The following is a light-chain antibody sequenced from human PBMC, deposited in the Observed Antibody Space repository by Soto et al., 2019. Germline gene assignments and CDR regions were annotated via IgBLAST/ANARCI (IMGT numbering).Light chain of an antibody. V-gene: IGKV3-15*01. CDR1: QSVNSN. CDR3: QQFNKWPVIT. Sequence: EIVMTQSPATLSVSPGDRATLSCRASQSVNSNLAWYQQKPGQAPRLLMYGASTRATGIPARFSGSGSGTEFTLTISNLQSEDFAVYYCQQFNKWPVITFGQGTRLEI. J-gene: IGKJ5*01. CDR2: GAS.